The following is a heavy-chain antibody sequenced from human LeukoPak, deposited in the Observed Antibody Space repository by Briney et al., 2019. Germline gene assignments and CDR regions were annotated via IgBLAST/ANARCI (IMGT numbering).Heavy chain of an antibody. CDR3: ARTDYGDYVENYY. V-gene: IGHV4-59*12. D-gene: IGHD4-17*01. J-gene: IGHJ4*02. CDR2: IYYSGST. CDR1: GGSISSYY. Sequence: SETLSLTCTVSGGSISSYYWSWIRQPPGKGLEWIGYIYYSGSTNYNPSLKSRVTISVDKSKNQFSLKLSSVTAADTAVYYCARTDYGDYVENYYWGQGTLVTVSS.